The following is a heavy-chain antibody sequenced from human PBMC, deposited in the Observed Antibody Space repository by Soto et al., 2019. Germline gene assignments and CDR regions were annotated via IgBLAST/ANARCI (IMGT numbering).Heavy chain of an antibody. Sequence: SETLSLTCXVSGGSISNYYGSWIRQPAGKGLEWIGRIYNSGSTKYNPSLKSRVTMSEDTSKNQFSLNLISVTAADPAVYYCARSGGSFNLDYWGLGTLVTVSS. CDR2: IYNSGST. V-gene: IGHV4-4*07. J-gene: IGHJ4*02. D-gene: IGHD1-26*01. CDR1: GGSISNYY. CDR3: ARSGGSFNLDY.